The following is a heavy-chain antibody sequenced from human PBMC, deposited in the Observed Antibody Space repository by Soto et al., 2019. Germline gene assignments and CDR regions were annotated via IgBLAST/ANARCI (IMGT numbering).Heavy chain of an antibody. J-gene: IGHJ3*02. CDR1: GGFVSSGNYY. CDR3: ARVERATATTGVDAFDI. D-gene: IGHD1-1*01. CDR2: MSHSGGT. V-gene: IGHV4-34*01. Sequence: QEQLQQWGAGLLKPSETLSLTCAVYGGFVSSGNYYWSWIRQPPGKGLEWIGEMSHSGGTHFNPSLKSRVTISVDTSKNQFSLKMSSVTAADTALYYCARVERATATTGVDAFDIWCPGTMVTVSS.